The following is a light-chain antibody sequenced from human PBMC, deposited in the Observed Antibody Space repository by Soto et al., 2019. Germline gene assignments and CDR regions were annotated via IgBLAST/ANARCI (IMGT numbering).Light chain of an antibody. CDR1: SSDVGGYNS. J-gene: IGLJ2*01. CDR2: GVS. Sequence: SVLTQPPSASGSPGQSVTISCTGPSSDVGGYNSVSWYQQHPGKAPKLLIYGVSTRPSGVPDRFSGSKSGNTASLTVSGLQAEDEADYYCSSYAGRNNAVVFGGGTKLTVL. CDR3: SSYAGRNNAVV. V-gene: IGLV2-8*01.